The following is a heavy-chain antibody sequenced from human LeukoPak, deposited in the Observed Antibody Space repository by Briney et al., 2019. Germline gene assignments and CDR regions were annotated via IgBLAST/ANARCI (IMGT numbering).Heavy chain of an antibody. CDR3: AGGSGMPRSLYYYGMDV. CDR1: GVSFSGYY. J-gene: IGHJ6*02. CDR2: INHSGST. D-gene: IGHD2-2*01. Sequence: PSETLSLTCAVYGVSFSGYYWIGIRQPPGKGREWRGEINHSGSTNYNPSLESRVTISVDTSKTQFSLKLSSVSAAATAVYSCAGGSGMPRSLYYYGMDVWGQGTTVTVSS. V-gene: IGHV4-34*01.